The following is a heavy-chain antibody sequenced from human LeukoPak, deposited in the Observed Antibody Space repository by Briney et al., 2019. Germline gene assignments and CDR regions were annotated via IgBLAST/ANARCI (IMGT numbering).Heavy chain of an antibody. CDR1: GSSSSSGDYY. D-gene: IGHD3-10*01. J-gene: IGHJ6*04. CDR2: IYYSGST. V-gene: IGHV4-30-4*01. CDR3: ARDRSVSGYYYGMDV. Sequence: PSQTLSLTSTVSGSSSSSGDYYWRWIRQPPGKCLEGIGHIYYSGSTYYNPSLKSRVTISVDTSKNEFSLKLSSVTAADTAVYYCARDRSVSGYYYGMDVWGKGTTVTVSS.